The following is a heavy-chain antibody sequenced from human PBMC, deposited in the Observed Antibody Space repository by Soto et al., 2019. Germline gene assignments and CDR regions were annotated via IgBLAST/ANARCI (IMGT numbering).Heavy chain of an antibody. CDR1: GFTFDNFA. CDR2: ISASGTGT. Sequence: GWSLRLSCAASGFTFDNFARGWVRQIPQRGLEWVSAISASGTGTLYTDPVKGRFTISRDNYKNPIYLQMHSLRAEDTAVYYYSNPAQCSTASFYRVCFAPRGHGTLFTASS. J-gene: IGHJ5*02. V-gene: IGHV3-23*01. CDR3: SNPAQCSTASFYRVCFAP. D-gene: IGHD2-2*02.